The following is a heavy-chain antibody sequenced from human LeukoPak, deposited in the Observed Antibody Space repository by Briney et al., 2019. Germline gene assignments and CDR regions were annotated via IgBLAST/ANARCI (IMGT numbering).Heavy chain of an antibody. CDR2: IYHSGST. D-gene: IGHD2-15*01. CDR1: GYSISSGYY. V-gene: IGHV4-38-2*02. CDR3: ARDGTGLVVAATPLDY. Sequence: TSETLSLTCTVSGYSISSGYYWGWIRQPPGKGLEWIGSIYHSGSTYYNPSLKSRVTISVDTSKNQFSLKLSSVTAADTAVYYCARDGTGLVVAATPLDYWGQGTLVTVSS. J-gene: IGHJ4*02.